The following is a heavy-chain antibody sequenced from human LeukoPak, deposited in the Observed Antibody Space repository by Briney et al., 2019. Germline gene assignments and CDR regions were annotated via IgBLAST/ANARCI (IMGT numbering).Heavy chain of an antibody. J-gene: IGHJ4*02. CDR1: GFTFSSYA. CDR2: ISSNGGST. Sequence: PGGSLRLSCAASGFTFSSYAMHWVRQAPGKGLEYVSAISSNGGSTYYANSVKGRFTISRDNSKNTLYLQMGSLRAEDMAVYYCARDSSGYSYYFDYWGQRTLVTISS. V-gene: IGHV3-64*01. D-gene: IGHD3-22*01. CDR3: ARDSSGYSYYFDY.